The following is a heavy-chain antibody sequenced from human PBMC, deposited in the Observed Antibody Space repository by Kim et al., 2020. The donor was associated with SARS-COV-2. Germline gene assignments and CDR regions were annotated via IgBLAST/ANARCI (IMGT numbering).Heavy chain of an antibody. J-gene: IGHJ6*02. CDR1: GFTFSSYG. CDR3: AREGGYVLLWFEYYGMDV. D-gene: IGHD3-10*01. CDR2: RSYDGSNK. V-gene: IGHV3-33*05. Sequence: GGSLRLSCAASGFTFSSYGMHWVRQAPGTGLEWVAVRSYDGSNKYYADSVKGRFTISRDNSKNTLYLQMNSLRAEDTAVYYCAREGGYVLLWFEYYGMDVWGQGPTVTVSS.